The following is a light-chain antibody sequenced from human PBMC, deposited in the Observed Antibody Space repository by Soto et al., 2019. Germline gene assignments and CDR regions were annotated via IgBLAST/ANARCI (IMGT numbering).Light chain of an antibody. V-gene: IGLV1-44*01. CDR2: GDI. Sequence: QSALTQPASVSGSPGQSITISCTGTSSDIIGYNSVYWYQQHPGTAPILVIYGDIQRPSGVPDRFSGSKSGTSASLAISGLQSEDEADYYCAAWDDSLNALYVFGTGTKVTVL. CDR3: AAWDDSLNALYV. J-gene: IGLJ1*01. CDR1: SSDIIGYNS.